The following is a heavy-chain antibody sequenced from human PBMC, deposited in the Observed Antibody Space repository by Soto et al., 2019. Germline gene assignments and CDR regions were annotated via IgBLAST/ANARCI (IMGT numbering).Heavy chain of an antibody. D-gene: IGHD6-19*01. V-gene: IGHV1-8*01. CDR2: MNPNSGNT. CDR3: ARGKGGLGLEVYYYGMDV. J-gene: IGHJ6*02. Sequence: QVQLVQSGAEVKKPGASVKVSCKASGYTFTSYDINWVRQATGQGLEWRGWMNPNSGNTGYAQKFRGRVTMTRNTSVCTAYMERRSLGPEDTAVYYCARGKGGLGLEVYYYGMDVWGQGTTVTVSS. CDR1: GYTFTSYD.